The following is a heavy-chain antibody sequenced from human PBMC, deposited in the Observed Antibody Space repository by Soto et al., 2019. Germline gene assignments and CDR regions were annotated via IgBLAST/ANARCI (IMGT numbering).Heavy chain of an antibody. CDR1: GFTFSSYS. V-gene: IGHV3-21*01. J-gene: IGHJ5*02. CDR3: ARNLGYCSSTSCPNWFDP. Sequence: GGSLRLSCAASGFTFSSYSMNWVRQAPGKGLEWVSSISSSSSYIYYADSVKGRFTISRDNAKNSLYLQMNSLRAEDTAVYYCARNLGYCSSTSCPNWFDPWGQGTLVTVSS. CDR2: ISSSSSYI. D-gene: IGHD2-2*01.